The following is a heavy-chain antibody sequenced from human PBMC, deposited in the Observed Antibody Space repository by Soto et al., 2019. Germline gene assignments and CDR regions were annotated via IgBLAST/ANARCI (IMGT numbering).Heavy chain of an antibody. CDR3: AKDPYGDYAHPSGY. Sequence: GGSLRLSCAASGFTFSSYGMHWVRQAPGKGLEWVAVISYDGSNKYYADSVKGRFTISRDNSRNTLYLQMNSLRAEDTAVYYCAKDPYGDYAHPSGYWGQGTLVAVSS. D-gene: IGHD4-17*01. CDR1: GFTFSSYG. CDR2: ISYDGSNK. V-gene: IGHV3-30*18. J-gene: IGHJ4*02.